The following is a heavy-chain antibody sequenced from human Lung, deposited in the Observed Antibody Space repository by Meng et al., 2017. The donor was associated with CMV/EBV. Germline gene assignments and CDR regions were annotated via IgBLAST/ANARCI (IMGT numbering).Heavy chain of an antibody. D-gene: IGHD1-26*01. CDR1: GYSFTTFW. CDR3: ASGAGDL. V-gene: IGHV5-51*01. Sequence: KVSCKGSGYSFTTFWINWVRQMPGKGLEWMGAIHPSDSETEYSPSFEGQVTISADKSNSTAHLQWNSLKPSDTAMYYYASGAGDLWGQGTLVIVSS. J-gene: IGHJ5*02. CDR2: IHPSDSET.